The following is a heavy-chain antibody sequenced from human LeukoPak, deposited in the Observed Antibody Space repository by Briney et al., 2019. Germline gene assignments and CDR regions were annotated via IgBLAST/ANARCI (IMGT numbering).Heavy chain of an antibody. CDR1: GGSISSYY. Sequence: SETLSLTCTVSGGSISSYYWSWIRQPPGKGLEWIGYIYYSGSTNYNPSLKSRVTISVDTSKNQFSLKLSSVTAADTAVYYCARDVSGDYGDSSSFDYWGQGTLVTVSS. V-gene: IGHV4-59*01. CDR2: IYYSGST. D-gene: IGHD4-17*01. CDR3: ARDVSGDYGDSSSFDY. J-gene: IGHJ4*02.